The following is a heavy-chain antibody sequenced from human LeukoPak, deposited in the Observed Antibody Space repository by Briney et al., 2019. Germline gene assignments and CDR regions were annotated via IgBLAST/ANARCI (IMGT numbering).Heavy chain of an antibody. V-gene: IGHV1-69*06. Sequence: WASVKVSCTASGGTFSSYAISWVRQAPGQGLEWMGGIIPIFGTANYAQKFQGRVTITADKSTSTAYMELSSLRSEDTAVYYCARGGSGSYFSRYYYYGMDVWGKGTTVTVSS. CDR3: ARGGSGSYFSRYYYYGMDV. J-gene: IGHJ6*04. CDR2: IIPIFGTA. D-gene: IGHD3-10*01. CDR1: GGTFSSYA.